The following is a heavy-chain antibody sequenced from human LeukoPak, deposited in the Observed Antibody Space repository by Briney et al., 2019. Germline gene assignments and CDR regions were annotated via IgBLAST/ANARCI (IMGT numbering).Heavy chain of an antibody. Sequence: PSETLSLTCTVSGGSVSSGSYYWSWIRQPPGTGLEWIGYIYYSGSTNYNPSLKSRVTISVDTSKNQFSLKLSSVTAADTAVYYCARGLATTQAFDIWGQGTMVTVSS. D-gene: IGHD1-14*01. CDR1: GGSVSSGSYY. CDR2: IYYSGST. CDR3: ARGLATTQAFDI. J-gene: IGHJ3*02. V-gene: IGHV4-61*01.